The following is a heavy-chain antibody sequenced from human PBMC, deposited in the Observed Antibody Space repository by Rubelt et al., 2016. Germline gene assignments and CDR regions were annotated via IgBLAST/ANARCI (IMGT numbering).Heavy chain of an antibody. V-gene: IGHV1-18*01. CDR2: ISAYIGKT. Sequence: QVQLVQSGAEVKKPGASVKVSCKASGYTFTSYGINWVRQAPGQGLEWMGWISAYIGKTKMERKVRGNVSSTTGPPTGRAEMVLRSLRSDDPAVYYCARGSSRGELDYWGQGTLVTVSS. CDR3: ARGSSRGELDY. CDR1: GYTFTSYG. D-gene: IGHD3-10*01. J-gene: IGHJ4*02.